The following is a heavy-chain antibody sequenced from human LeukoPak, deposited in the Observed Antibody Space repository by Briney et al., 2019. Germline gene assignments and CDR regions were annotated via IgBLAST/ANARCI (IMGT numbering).Heavy chain of an antibody. V-gene: IGHV3-21*04. CDR3: AKNGGYSYGLYYFDY. Sequence: GGSLRLSCAASGFTFSSYSMNWVRQAPGKGLEWVSSISSSSSYIYYADSVKGRFTISRDNSKNTVYLQMDSLRAEDSAVYYCAKNGGYSYGLYYFDYWGQGTLVTVSS. CDR1: GFTFSSYS. CDR2: ISSSSSYI. J-gene: IGHJ4*02. D-gene: IGHD5-18*01.